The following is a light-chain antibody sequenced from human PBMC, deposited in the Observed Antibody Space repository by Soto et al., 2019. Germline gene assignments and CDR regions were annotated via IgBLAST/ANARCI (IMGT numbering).Light chain of an antibody. V-gene: IGLV2-14*01. CDR2: EVS. CDR1: SSDVGGYNY. J-gene: IGLJ2*01. Sequence: QSALTQPASVSGSPGQSITISCTGTSSDVGGYNYVSWYQQHPGKAPKLMIYEVSNRPSGVSNRFSGSKSGNTASLTISGLQAEDEADYYCSSYTSSSTEVFGGGTKLHRP. CDR3: SSYTSSSTEV.